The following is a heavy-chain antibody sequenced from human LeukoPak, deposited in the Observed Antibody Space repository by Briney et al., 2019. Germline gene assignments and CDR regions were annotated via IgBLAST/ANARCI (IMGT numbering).Heavy chain of an antibody. Sequence: GGSLRLSCAASGFTFSSYWMSWVRQAPGKGLEWVANIKQDGSEKYYVDSVKGRFTISRDNAKNSLYLQMNSLRAKDTAVYYCARDYYDSSGYYHVGYFDYWGQGTLVTVSS. D-gene: IGHD3-22*01. CDR3: ARDYYDSSGYYHVGYFDY. CDR2: IKQDGSEK. V-gene: IGHV3-7*01. J-gene: IGHJ4*02. CDR1: GFTFSSYW.